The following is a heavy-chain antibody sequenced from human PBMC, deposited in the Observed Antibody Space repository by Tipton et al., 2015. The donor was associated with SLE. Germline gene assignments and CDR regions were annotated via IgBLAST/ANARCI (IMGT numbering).Heavy chain of an antibody. D-gene: IGHD1-1*01. Sequence: SLRLSCAASGFNFNSYAMSWVRQAPGKGLEWVSVVYNDGSTHYADSVKGRFTSSRDRSKNTLILQMNSLRAEDTAVYYCARGTTTIYDYWGQGTLVTVSS. CDR1: GFNFNSYA. V-gene: IGHV3-23*03. CDR3: ARGTTTIYDY. CDR2: VYNDGST. J-gene: IGHJ4*02.